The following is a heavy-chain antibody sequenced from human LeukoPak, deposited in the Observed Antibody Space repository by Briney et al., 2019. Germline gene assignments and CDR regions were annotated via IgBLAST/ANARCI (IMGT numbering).Heavy chain of an antibody. CDR3: ARVGYSSGWTETYFDS. J-gene: IGHJ4*02. CDR1: GGSVSRQY. V-gene: IGHV4-59*02. D-gene: IGHD6-19*01. CDR2: VYSSGSA. Sequence: SETLSLTCTVSGGSVSRQYWSWIRQPPGKGLEWIGYVYSSGSANYNPSLKTRVTMSVDTSMNQFSLKLSSVTAADTAVYYCARVGYSSGWTETYFDSWGQGTLVTVSS.